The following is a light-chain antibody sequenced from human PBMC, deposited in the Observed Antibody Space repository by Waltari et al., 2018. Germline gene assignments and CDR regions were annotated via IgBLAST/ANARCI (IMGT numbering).Light chain of an antibody. J-gene: IGLJ2*01. CDR3: QAYDSGLGGVL. CDR1: SSNIGAGYR. V-gene: IGLV1-40*01. CDR2: GDT. Sequence: QSVLTQPPSVSRAPGQRVTVSCTGRSSNIGAGYRVHWSQQVQGSAPKLLIYGDTNRPSGVPDRFSASKSGTSASLAIAGLLAEDEAEYYCQAYDSGLGGVLFGGGTKLTVL.